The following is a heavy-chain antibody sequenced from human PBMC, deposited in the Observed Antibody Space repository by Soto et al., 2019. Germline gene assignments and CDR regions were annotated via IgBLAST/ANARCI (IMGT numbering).Heavy chain of an antibody. V-gene: IGHV4-34*01. CDR1: GGSFSGYY. Sequence: QVQLQQWGAGLLKPSETLSLTCAVYGGSFSGYYWSWIRQPPGKGLEWIGEINHSGSTNYNPSLKRRVTISVDTSKNQFSLKLSSVTAADTAVYYCARRGTYSSSWRYWGQGTLVTVSS. CDR3: ARRGTYSSSWRY. D-gene: IGHD6-13*01. J-gene: IGHJ4*02. CDR2: INHSGST.